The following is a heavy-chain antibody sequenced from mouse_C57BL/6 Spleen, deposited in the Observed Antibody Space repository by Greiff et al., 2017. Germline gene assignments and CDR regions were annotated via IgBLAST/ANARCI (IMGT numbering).Heavy chain of an antibody. Sequence: EVNLVESGPELVKPGDSVKISCKASGYSFTGYFMNWVMQSHGKSLEWIGRINPYNGDTFYNQKFKGKATLTVDKSSSTAHMELRSLTSEDYAVYYCARSEYSNPSWFAYWGQGTLVTVSA. CDR3: ARSEYSNPSWFAY. CDR1: GYSFTGYF. J-gene: IGHJ3*01. CDR2: INPYNGDT. D-gene: IGHD2-5*01. V-gene: IGHV1-20*01.